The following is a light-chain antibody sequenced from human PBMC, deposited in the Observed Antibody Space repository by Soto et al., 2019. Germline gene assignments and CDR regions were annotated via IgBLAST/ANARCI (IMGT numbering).Light chain of an antibody. J-gene: IGLJ1*01. CDR2: SNN. V-gene: IGLV1-44*01. CDR1: SCNIGSNI. Sequence: QSVLTQPPSASGTPGQRVTISCSGSSCNIGSNIVNWYQQLPGTAPKVLIHSNNQRPSGVPDRFSGSKSGTSASLAISGLQAGDEADYHCAAWDDRMTGYVFGTGTKGTVL. CDR3: AAWDDRMTGYV.